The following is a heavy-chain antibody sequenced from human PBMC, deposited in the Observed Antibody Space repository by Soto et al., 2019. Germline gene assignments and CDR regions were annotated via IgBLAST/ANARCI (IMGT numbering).Heavy chain of an antibody. D-gene: IGHD3-10*01. V-gene: IGHV3-48*01. CDR1: GFTFSSYG. CDR3: VRDAGSLGY. CDR2: ITSGSSTI. Sequence: GGSLRLSCAASGFTFSSYGMHWVRQAPGKGLEWVSYITSGSSTIHYADSVKGRFTISRDNAKNSVFLQMNSLRVEDTAVYYCVRDAGSLGYWGQGTLVTVSS. J-gene: IGHJ4*02.